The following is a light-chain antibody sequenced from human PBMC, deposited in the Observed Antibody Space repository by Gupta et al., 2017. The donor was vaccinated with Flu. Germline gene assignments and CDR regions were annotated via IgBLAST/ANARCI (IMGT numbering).Light chain of an antibody. J-gene: IGKJ1*01. V-gene: IGKV2-30*01. CDR3: MQATHWPWT. Sequence: DVVLTQSPLSLSVTLGQPASISCRSSQNVVYSDGNTYFNWFHQRPGQAPRRLIYKVSNRDSGVPDRFSGGWSGTDFTLTISRVEAEDVGVYFCMQATHWPWTFGQGTKVEIK. CDR2: KVS. CDR1: QNVVYSDGNTY.